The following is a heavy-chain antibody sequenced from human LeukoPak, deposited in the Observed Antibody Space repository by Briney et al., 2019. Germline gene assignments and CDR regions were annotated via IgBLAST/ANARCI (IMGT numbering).Heavy chain of an antibody. CDR2: INHSGST. D-gene: IGHD3-22*01. J-gene: IGHJ4*02. V-gene: IGHV4-34*01. CDR3: ARRLDSSGYAIDY. CDR1: GFTFSSYS. Sequence: GSLRLSCAASGFTFSSYSMNWIRQPPGKGLEWIGEINHSGSTNYNPSLKSRVTISVDTSKNQFSLKLSSVTAADTAVYYCARRLDSSGYAIDYWGQGTLVTVSS.